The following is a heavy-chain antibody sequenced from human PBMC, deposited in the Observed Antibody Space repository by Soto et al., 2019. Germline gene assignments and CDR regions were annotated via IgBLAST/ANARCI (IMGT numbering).Heavy chain of an antibody. D-gene: IGHD3-3*01. CDR1: GYPVTAYY. J-gene: IGHJ3*02. V-gene: IGHV1-2*02. Sequence: QLHLVHSGAVVKKPGASVTVSCSASGYPVTAYYMHWVRQAPGRGLEWMGGINPATGAAKYTQTFQGRVTMTRDTSTSTVFMELSGLTSEDKAVFYCARGGGVGVAGSAAFDMWGQGTLVTVSS. CDR3: ARGGGVGVAGSAAFDM. CDR2: INPATGAA.